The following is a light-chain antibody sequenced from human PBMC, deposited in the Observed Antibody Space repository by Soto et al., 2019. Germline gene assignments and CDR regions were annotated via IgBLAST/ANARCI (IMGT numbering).Light chain of an antibody. CDR2: RNN. CDR1: SSNIGSNY. Sequence: QSVLTQPPSASGTPGQRVTISCSGSSSNIGSNYVYWYQQLPGTLPQLLIYRNNERPSGVPDRFSGSKSGTSASLAISGLRSEDEADYYCAAWDDSLSGVVFGGGTQLTVL. CDR3: AAWDDSLSGVV. J-gene: IGLJ2*01. V-gene: IGLV1-47*01.